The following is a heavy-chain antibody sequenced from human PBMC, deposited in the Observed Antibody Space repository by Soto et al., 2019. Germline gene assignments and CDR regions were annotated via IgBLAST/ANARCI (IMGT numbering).Heavy chain of an antibody. D-gene: IGHD3-22*01. Sequence: TLSLTCAVYGGSFSGYYWSWIRQPPGKGLEWIGDINYSGSTNYNPSLKSRVTISVDTSKNQFSLKLSSVTAADTAAYYCARASHDSSGYYYYFDYWGQGTLVTVSS. V-gene: IGHV4-34*09. J-gene: IGHJ4*02. CDR2: INYSGST. CDR1: GGSFSGYY. CDR3: ARASHDSSGYYYYFDY.